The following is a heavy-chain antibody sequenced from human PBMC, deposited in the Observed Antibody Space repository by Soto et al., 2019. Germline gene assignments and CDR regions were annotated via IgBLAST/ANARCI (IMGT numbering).Heavy chain of an antibody. J-gene: IGHJ5*02. CDR2: ISYDGSNK. CDR3: ARGDVLWFGEPRFDP. D-gene: IGHD3-10*01. Sequence: QVQLVESGGGVVQPGRSLRLSCAASGFTFSSYAMHWVRQAPGKGLEWVAVISYDGSNKYYADSVKGRFTISRDNSKNTLYLQMNSLRAEDTAVYYCARGDVLWFGEPRFDPWGQVTLVTVSS. V-gene: IGHV3-30-3*01. CDR1: GFTFSSYA.